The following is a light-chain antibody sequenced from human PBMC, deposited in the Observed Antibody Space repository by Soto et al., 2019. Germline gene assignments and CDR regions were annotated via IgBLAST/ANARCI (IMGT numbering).Light chain of an antibody. J-gene: IGLJ2*01. CDR2: EDS. V-gene: IGLV3-21*02. Sequence: SYELTQPPSVSVAPGQTTRITCGGNNIGSKRVHWYQQMPGQAPVLVVYEDSDRPSGIPERFSGSNSGNTATLTISRVEAGDEADYYCQVWDSRSDRVVFGGGTKVTVL. CDR3: QVWDSRSDRVV. CDR1: NIGSKR.